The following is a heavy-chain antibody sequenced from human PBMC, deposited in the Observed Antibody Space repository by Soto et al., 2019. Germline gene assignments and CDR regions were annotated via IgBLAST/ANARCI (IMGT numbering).Heavy chain of an antibody. CDR2: IYYSGTT. J-gene: IGHJ3*02. D-gene: IGHD3-22*01. CDR3: ARLFAYYDKEAGAFAI. Sequence: SETLSLTCTVSGGSISSDDYYWSWIRQPPGKGLEWIGYIYYSGTTYYKTSLKSRTTISVDTSGNQFSLRLSSVTAADTAVYYCARLFAYYDKEAGAFAIWGRGTLVTVSS. V-gene: IGHV4-30-4*01. CDR1: GGSISSDDYY.